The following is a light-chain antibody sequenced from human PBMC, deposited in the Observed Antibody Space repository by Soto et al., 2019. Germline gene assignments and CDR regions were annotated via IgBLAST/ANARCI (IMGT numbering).Light chain of an antibody. V-gene: IGKV1-39*01. J-gene: IGKJ4*01. Sequence: EERVTVTCRTSTRLSSWLAFSPPNPRQPRKLRFYAASSLQSGVPSRFSGSGSGTDFTLTISSLQPEDFATYYCQQSYSTPPTLGGGTKVDIK. CDR2: AAS. CDR3: QQSYSTPPT. CDR1: TRLSSW.